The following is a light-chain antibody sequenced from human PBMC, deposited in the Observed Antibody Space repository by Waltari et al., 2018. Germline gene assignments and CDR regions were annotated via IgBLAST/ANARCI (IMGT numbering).Light chain of an antibody. CDR3: QQYYITPLS. CDR2: WAS. J-gene: IGKJ4*01. V-gene: IGKV4-1*01. CDR1: QSVLYSSDNRNY. Sequence: DIQMTQSPDSLAVSLGERATINCKSSQSVLYSSDNRNYLAWYQQKPGQPPNLLIYWASTRESGVPDRFSGSGSGTDFTLTISSLQAEDVAVYYCQQYYITPLSFGGGTKVEIK.